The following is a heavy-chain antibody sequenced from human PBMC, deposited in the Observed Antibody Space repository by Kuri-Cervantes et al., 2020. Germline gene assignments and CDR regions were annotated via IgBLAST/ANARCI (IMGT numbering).Heavy chain of an antibody. Sequence: LSLTCAASGFTFSSYAMHWVRQAPGKGLEWLSYISTSGTTIYYADSVKGRFTISRDNAKNSLYLQMNSLRDEDTALYYCARDRGDDWALVGHWGQGTLVTVSS. CDR3: ARDRGDDWALVGH. CDR1: GFTFSSYA. J-gene: IGHJ4*02. V-gene: IGHV3-48*02. CDR2: ISTSGTTI. D-gene: IGHD3-9*01.